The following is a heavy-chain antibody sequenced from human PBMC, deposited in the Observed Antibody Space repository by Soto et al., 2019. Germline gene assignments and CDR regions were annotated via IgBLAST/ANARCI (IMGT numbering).Heavy chain of an antibody. CDR2: ISSIGST. CDR3: ARGLVIRPYYYHGMDV. J-gene: IGHJ6*02. D-gene: IGHD3-9*01. Sequence: QVQLQESGPGLVKPSQTLSLTCTVSGGSISSGDYFWSWIRQSPGKGLEWIGYISSIGSTYYNPSLKSRVSVSIDTSKNQFSVQLSSVTTTDTAVYYCARGLVIRPYYYHGMDVWGQGTTVTVSS. CDR1: GGSISSGDYF. V-gene: IGHV4-30-4*01.